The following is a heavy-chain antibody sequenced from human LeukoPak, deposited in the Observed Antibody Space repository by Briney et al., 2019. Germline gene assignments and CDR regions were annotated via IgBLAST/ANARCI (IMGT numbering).Heavy chain of an antibody. V-gene: IGHV3-48*01. D-gene: IGHD5-18*01. CDR3: ARDWIHD. CDR2: MSSRSGII. Sequence: GGSLRLSCVASGFNFGDYYMNWIRQSPGKGLEWISYMSSRSGIIYYGGSVKGRFTISRDSSKSTLYLQMNSLRAEDTAMYYCARDWIHDWGQGTLVTVSS. J-gene: IGHJ4*02. CDR1: GFNFGDYY.